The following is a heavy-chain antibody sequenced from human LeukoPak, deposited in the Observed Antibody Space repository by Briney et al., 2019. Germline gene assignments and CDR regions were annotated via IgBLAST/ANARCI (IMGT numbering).Heavy chain of an antibody. J-gene: IGHJ4*02. Sequence: GGSLRLSCAASGFTFRSYAIHWVRQAPGKGLEWVALISYDGSYEYYADSVKGRFTISRDNSKNTLYLQMNSLRAEDTDVYYCAKRGDCSGGICYYFDYWGQGTLVTVSS. CDR1: GFTFRSYA. CDR2: ISYDGSYE. V-gene: IGHV3-30*18. CDR3: AKRGDCSGGICYYFDY. D-gene: IGHD2-15*01.